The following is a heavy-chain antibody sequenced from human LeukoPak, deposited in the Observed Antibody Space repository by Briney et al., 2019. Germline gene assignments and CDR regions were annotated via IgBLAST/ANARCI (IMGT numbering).Heavy chain of an antibody. CDR1: GYTFTSYD. D-gene: IGHD6-6*01. CDR3: ARGSVVIFPYSSPYYFDY. Sequence: ASVKVSCKASGYTFTSYDINWVRQATGQGLEWMGWMNPNSGNTGYAQKFQGRVTITRNTSISTAYMELSGLRSEDTAVYYCARGSVVIFPYSSPYYFDYWGQGTLVTVSS. CDR2: MNPNSGNT. J-gene: IGHJ4*02. V-gene: IGHV1-8*03.